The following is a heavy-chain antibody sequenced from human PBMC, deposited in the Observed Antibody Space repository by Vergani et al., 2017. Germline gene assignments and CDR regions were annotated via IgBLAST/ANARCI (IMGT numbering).Heavy chain of an antibody. CDR2: IYPGDSDT. CDR3: AIPPYGSGSYYKDYYYYGMDV. D-gene: IGHD3-10*01. J-gene: IGHJ6*02. V-gene: IGHV5-51*01. CDR1: GYSFTSYW. Sequence: EVQLVQSGAEVKKPGESLKISCKGSGYSFTSYWIGWVRQMPGKGLEWMGIIYPGDSDTRYSPSFQGQVTISADKSLSTAYLQWSSLKASDTAMYYCAIPPYGSGSYYKDYYYYGMDVWGQGTTVTVSS.